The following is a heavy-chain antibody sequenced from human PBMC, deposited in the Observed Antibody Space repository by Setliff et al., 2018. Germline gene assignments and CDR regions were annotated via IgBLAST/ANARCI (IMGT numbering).Heavy chain of an antibody. Sequence: SVKVSCKASGGTFSSYAISWVRQAPGQGLEWMGGIIPILGIANYAQKFQGRVTITRDTSASTAYMELSSLRSEDTAVYYCATEKFPGDWGDYWGQGTLVTVS. CDR2: IIPILGIA. CDR1: GGTFSSYA. J-gene: IGHJ4*02. V-gene: IGHV1-69*10. D-gene: IGHD2-21*01. CDR3: ATEKFPGDWGDY.